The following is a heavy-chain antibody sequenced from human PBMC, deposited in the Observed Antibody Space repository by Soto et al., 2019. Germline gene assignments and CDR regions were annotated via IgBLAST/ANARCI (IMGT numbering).Heavy chain of an antibody. D-gene: IGHD4-17*01. CDR1: GYIFNNYG. CDR3: ARDIDYDIDY. J-gene: IGHJ4*02. CDR2: IYPKEGRI. V-gene: IGHV1-18*01. Sequence: QVQLVQSGAEVQKPGASVKVSCEASGYIFNNYGITWVRQAPGQGLEWMGWIYPKEGRINFAQKFHGRGTLTTDTSTTTAYMELRSLRFDDSAVYFCARDIDYDIDYWGQGTLVTVSS.